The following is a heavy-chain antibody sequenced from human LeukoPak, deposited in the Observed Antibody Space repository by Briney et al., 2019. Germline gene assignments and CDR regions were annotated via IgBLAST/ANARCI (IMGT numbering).Heavy chain of an antibody. CDR2: IFYSGGT. CDR3: DSEDTYGSYDY. J-gene: IGHJ4*02. Sequence: SETLSLTCTVSGASISSSTHYWGWIRQPPGKGLEWIGAIFYSGGTYFNPSLKSRITISVDTSKNQFSLKLGSVTAADTSVYYCDSEDTYGSYDYWGQGTLVTVSS. D-gene: IGHD5-18*01. CDR1: GASISSSTHY. V-gene: IGHV4-39*01.